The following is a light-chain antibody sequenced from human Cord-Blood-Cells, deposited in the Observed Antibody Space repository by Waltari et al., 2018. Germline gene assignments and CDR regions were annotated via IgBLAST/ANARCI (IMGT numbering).Light chain of an antibody. V-gene: IGKV3-11*01. CDR2: DAS. J-gene: IGKJ4*01. Sequence: IVFPQSPATLSLSPAESATLSCRASQSVSSYLAWYQQKPGQAPRLLIYDASNRATGIPARFSGSGSGTDFTLTISSLEPEDFAVYYCQQRSNWLTFGGGTKVEIK. CDR1: QSVSSY. CDR3: QQRSNWLT.